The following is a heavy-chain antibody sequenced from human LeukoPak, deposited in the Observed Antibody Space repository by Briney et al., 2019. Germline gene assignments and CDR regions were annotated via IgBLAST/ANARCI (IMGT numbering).Heavy chain of an antibody. J-gene: IGHJ4*02. V-gene: IGHV3-33*01. CDR1: GFTFNNYG. CDR3: ARDLVVVTAIPFDS. D-gene: IGHD2-21*02. Sequence: GGSLRLSCAASGFTFNNYGMHWVCQAPGKGLEWVALIWFDGSKKFYAHSVNGRFTISRDNSKNTLYLGLHSLRAEDTAVYYCARDLVVVTAIPFDSWGQGTLVTVSS. CDR2: IWFDGSKK.